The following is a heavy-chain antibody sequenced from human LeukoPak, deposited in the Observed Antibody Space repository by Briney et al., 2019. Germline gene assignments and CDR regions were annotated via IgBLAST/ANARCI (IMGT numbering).Heavy chain of an antibody. CDR2: VNRDGSET. CDR3: VRGSFDSSDYYQVPPFRS. J-gene: IGHJ4*02. Sequence: GGSLRLSCAASGFALSSHWMTWVRQVPGRGPEWVANVNRDGSETYYLGSVKGRFTISKDNAKNSLYLQMNSLRAEDTALYHCVRGSFDSSDYYQVPPFRSWGQGTLVTVSS. CDR1: GFALSSHW. D-gene: IGHD3-22*01. V-gene: IGHV3-7*01.